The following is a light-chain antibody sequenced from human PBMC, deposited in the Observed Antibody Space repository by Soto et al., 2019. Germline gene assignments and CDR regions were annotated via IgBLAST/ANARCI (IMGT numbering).Light chain of an antibody. J-gene: IGKJ2*01. CDR3: MQGTHWPLT. V-gene: IGKV2-30*01. Sequence: DVVMTQSPLSLPVTLGQPASISCRSSHSVLYSDGNTYLNWFHQRPGQSPRRLISKVSNRDSGVPDRFSGSGSDTDFTLKISRVEADDVGVYYCMQGTHWPLTFGQGTKLEIK. CDR2: KVS. CDR1: HSVLYSDGNTY.